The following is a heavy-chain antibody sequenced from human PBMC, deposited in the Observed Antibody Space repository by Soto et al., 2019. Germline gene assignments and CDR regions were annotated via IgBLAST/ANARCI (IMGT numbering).Heavy chain of an antibody. CDR2: ISSSSSTI. V-gene: IGHV3-48*01. CDR1: GFTFSSYS. Sequence: LRLSCAASGFTFSSYSMNWVRQAPGKGLEWVSYISSSSSTIYYADSVKGRFTISRDNAKNSLYLQMNSLRAEDTAVYYCARDSPYYDFWSVYYTAPTVNWFDPWGQGTLVTVSS. D-gene: IGHD3-3*01. J-gene: IGHJ5*02. CDR3: ARDSPYYDFWSVYYTAPTVNWFDP.